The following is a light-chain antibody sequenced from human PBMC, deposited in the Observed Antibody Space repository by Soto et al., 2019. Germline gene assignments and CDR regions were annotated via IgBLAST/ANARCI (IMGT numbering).Light chain of an antibody. Sequence: QLVLTQSPSASASLGASVRLTCTLSSGHSTYAIAWHQQQPEKGPRYVMKVNSDGSHTTADGIPDRFSGSSSGAERYLTISSLQSEDEADYYCQTWGTGIVFGGGTKLTVL. J-gene: IGLJ2*01. CDR3: QTWGTGIV. V-gene: IGLV4-69*01. CDR1: SGHSTYA. CDR2: VNSDGSH.